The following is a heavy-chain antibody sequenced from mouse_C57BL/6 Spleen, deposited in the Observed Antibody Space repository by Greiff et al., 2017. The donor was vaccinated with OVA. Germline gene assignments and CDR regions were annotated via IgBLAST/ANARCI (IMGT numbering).Heavy chain of an antibody. Sequence: QVQLQQPGAELVRPGSSVKLSCKASGYTFTSYWMHWVKQRPIQGLEWIGNIDPSDSETHYNQKFKDKATLTVDKSSSKAYMQLSSLTSEDSAVYYCAIYYGSSPAWFAYWGQGTLVTVSA. V-gene: IGHV1-52*01. CDR1: GYTFTSYW. CDR2: IDPSDSET. D-gene: IGHD1-1*01. J-gene: IGHJ3*01. CDR3: AIYYGSSPAWFAY.